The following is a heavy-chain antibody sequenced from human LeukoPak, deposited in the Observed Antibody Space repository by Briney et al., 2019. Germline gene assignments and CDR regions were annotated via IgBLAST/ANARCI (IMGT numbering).Heavy chain of an antibody. J-gene: IGHJ6*03. CDR2: INSDGSST. V-gene: IGHV3-74*01. CDR3: ARGEYFDWHHMDV. CDR1: GFTFSSYW. D-gene: IGHD3-9*01. Sequence: QPGGSLRLSCAASGFTFSSYWMHWVRQAPGKGLVWVSRINSDGSSTSYADSVKGRFTISRDNAKNTLYLQMNSLRAEDTAVYYCARGEYFDWHHMDVWGKGTTVTISS.